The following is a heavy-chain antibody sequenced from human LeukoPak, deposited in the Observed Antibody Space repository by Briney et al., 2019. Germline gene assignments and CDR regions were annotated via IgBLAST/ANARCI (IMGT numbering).Heavy chain of an antibody. D-gene: IGHD3-10*01. J-gene: IGHJ4*02. CDR2: IKEAGSEK. V-gene: IGHV3-7*04. CDR3: ARNCNYGFDY. CDR1: GFTFSSSW. Sequence: GGSLRLSCAASGFTFSSSWMSWVRQAPGKGPEWVSNIKEAGSEKFYVDSVKGRFTISRDNARNSLYLQMNSLRAEDTAVYYCARNCNYGFDYWGQGTLVTVSS.